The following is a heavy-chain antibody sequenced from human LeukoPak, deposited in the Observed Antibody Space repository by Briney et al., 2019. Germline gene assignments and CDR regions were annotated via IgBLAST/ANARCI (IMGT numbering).Heavy chain of an antibody. CDR2: ISGSGGST. V-gene: IGHV3-23*01. Sequence: GGSLRLSCAASGFTFSSYAMSWVRQAPGKGLEWVSAISGSGGSTYYADSVKGRFTISRDNAKNSLYLQMNSLRAEDTAVYYCARDFRLGSGWAFDLWGRGTLVTVSS. J-gene: IGHJ2*01. CDR3: ARDFRLGSGWAFDL. CDR1: GFTFSSYA. D-gene: IGHD6-19*01.